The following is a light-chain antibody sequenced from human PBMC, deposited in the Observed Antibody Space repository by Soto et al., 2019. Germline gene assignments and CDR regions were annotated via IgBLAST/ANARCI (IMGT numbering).Light chain of an antibody. V-gene: IGKV3-20*01. CDR1: QSVSSTY. J-gene: IGKJ1*01. CDR3: QQYGRSLWT. CDR2: GAS. Sequence: EIVLMQSPGTLSLSPGERATLSCRASQSVSSTYLAWYQQKPGQAPRLLIYGASNRATGIPERFSGSGSGTDFTLTITRLEPEDFAVYYCQQYGRSLWTFGQGTKVEIK.